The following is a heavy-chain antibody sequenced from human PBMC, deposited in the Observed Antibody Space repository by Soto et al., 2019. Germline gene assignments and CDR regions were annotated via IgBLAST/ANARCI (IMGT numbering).Heavy chain of an antibody. J-gene: IGHJ4*02. CDR3: AREKTIGIGSGWYYFDY. V-gene: IGHV3-7*05. D-gene: IGHD6-19*01. CDR2: IKQDGSEK. Sequence: GGSLRLSCAASGFTFSSYWMSWVRQAPGKGLEWVANIKQDGSEKYYLDSVKGRFTISRDNAKNSLYLQMNSLRAEDTAVYYCAREKTIGIGSGWYYFDYWGQGTLVTVSS. CDR1: GFTFSSYW.